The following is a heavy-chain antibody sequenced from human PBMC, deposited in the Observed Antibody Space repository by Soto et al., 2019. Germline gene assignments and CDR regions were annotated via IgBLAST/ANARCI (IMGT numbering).Heavy chain of an antibody. J-gene: IGHJ5*02. Sequence: SETLSLTCAVYGGSFSGYYWSWIRQPPGKGLEWIGEINHSGSTNYNPSLKSRVTISVDTSKNQFSLKLSSVTAADTAVYYCARLKTITMVRGVIMRNNWFHPSGQGTLVTVSS. V-gene: IGHV4-34*01. D-gene: IGHD3-10*01. CDR2: INHSGST. CDR3: ARLKTITMVRGVIMRNNWFHP. CDR1: GGSFSGYY.